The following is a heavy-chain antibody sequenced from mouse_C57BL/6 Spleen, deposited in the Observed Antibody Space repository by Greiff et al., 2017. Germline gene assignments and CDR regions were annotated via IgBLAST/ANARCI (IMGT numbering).Heavy chain of an antibody. CDR3: ARVAYSSWYFDG. J-gene: IGHJ1*03. CDR1: GYSITSGYY. V-gene: IGHV3-6*01. CDR2: ISYDGSN. D-gene: IGHD2-5*01. Sequence: EVQLQESGPGLVKPSQSLSLTCSVTGYSITSGYYWNWIRQFPGNKLEWMGYISYDGSNNYNPTLKNRISITRDTSKNPFFLKLNSVTTEDTATYYCARVAYSSWYFDGWGTGTTVTVSS.